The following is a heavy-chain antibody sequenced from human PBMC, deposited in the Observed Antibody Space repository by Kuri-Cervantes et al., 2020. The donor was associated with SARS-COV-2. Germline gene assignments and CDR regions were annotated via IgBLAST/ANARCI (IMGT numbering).Heavy chain of an antibody. CDR1: GGSFSGYY. CDR3: ARGFSAVVVAHWYFDL. J-gene: IGHJ2*01. Sequence: SDTLSLTCAVYGGSFSGYYWSWIRQPPGKGLEWVGEINHSGSTNYNPSLKSRVPITVDTSKNQFSLKLSSVTAADTAVYYCARGFSAVVVAHWYFDLWGRGTLVTVSS. D-gene: IGHD3-22*01. V-gene: IGHV4-34*01. CDR2: INHSGST.